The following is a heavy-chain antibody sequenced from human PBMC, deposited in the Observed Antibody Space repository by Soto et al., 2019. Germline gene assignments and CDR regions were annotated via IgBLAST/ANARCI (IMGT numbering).Heavy chain of an antibody. Sequence: QVQLVQSGAEVKKPGSSVKVSCKASGGTFSTSAISWVRQAPGQGLEWVGGIMPVFATPDYAQKFQGRGTISADESTTTAYLELTSLRTDDTAVYYCARDKDRQQLGGNYYYILDVWGQGTAIIVSS. CDR3: ARDKDRQQLGGNYYYILDV. V-gene: IGHV1-69*12. J-gene: IGHJ6*02. CDR2: IMPVFATP. CDR1: GGTFSTSA. D-gene: IGHD3-3*02.